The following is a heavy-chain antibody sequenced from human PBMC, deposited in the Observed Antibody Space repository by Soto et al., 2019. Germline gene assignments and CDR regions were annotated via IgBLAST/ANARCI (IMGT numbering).Heavy chain of an antibody. Sequence: QITLKESGPTLVKPTQTLTLTCTFSGFSLSTSGVGVGWIRQTPGKALEWLALIYWDDDKRYSPSLKSRLTITRDTSENQVVLTITTINPVDTAIYYCAPRGHYYYYGTDVCGQGTTDTVSS. CDR3: APRGHYYYYGTDV. CDR1: GFSLSTSGVG. J-gene: IGHJ6*02. CDR2: IYWDDDK. D-gene: IGHD3-10*01. V-gene: IGHV2-5*02.